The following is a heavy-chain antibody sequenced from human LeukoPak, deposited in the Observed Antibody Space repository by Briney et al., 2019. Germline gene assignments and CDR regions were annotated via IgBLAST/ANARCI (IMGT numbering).Heavy chain of an antibody. Sequence: GGSLRLSCAASGFTFDDCAMHWVRQAPGKGLEWVSLINGDGSSTFYAASVKGRFSISRDNSKNSLYLQMNSLRTEDSAMYYCARAGGSGSYYKHLHHCGQGTLVTVSS. CDR3: ARAGGSGSYYKHLHH. CDR2: INGDGSST. J-gene: IGHJ1*01. CDR1: GFTFDDCA. V-gene: IGHV3-43*02. D-gene: IGHD3-10*01.